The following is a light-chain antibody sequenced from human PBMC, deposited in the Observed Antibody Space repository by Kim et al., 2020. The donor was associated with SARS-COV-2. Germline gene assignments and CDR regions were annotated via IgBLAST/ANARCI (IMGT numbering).Light chain of an antibody. V-gene: IGLV2-14*01. J-gene: IGLJ3*02. Sequence: QSVLTQPASVSGSPGQSFTISCAGTSSDVVSWYQQFPGKAPKLIIYEVSNRPSGVSNRVSGSKSGNTASLTISGLQAEDEADYHCSSYTDTNTWVFGGGTKLTVL. CDR2: EVS. CDR1: SSDV. CDR3: SSYTDTNTWV.